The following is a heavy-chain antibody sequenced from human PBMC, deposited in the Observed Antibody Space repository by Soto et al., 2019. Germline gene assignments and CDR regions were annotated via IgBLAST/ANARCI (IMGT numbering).Heavy chain of an antibody. Sequence: EVQLSGSGGGLVQPGGSLRLSCAASGFTFSSYAMSWVRQAPGKGLEWVSAISGSSTSTYYADSVKGRFTISRDNSTNTLYLQMNSLRAEDPAVYYCAKDTSSGFAMENYFDYWGQGTLVTVSS. V-gene: IGHV3-23*01. J-gene: IGHJ4*02. D-gene: IGHD3-10*01. CDR2: ISGSSTST. CDR1: GFTFSSYA. CDR3: AKDTSSGFAMENYFDY.